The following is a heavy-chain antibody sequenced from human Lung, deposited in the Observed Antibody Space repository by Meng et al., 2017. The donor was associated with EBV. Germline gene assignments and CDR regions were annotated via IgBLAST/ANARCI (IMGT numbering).Heavy chain of an antibody. D-gene: IGHD6-19*01. CDR2: INPNSGGT. Sequence: VLVVQAGAGVKKPGASVKVSCKASGYTFTGYYMHWVRQAPGQGLEWLGRINPNSGGTNYAQKFQGRVTMTRDTSISTAYMELSRLRSDDTAVYYCAHQAVAGTRGWFDPWGQGTLVTVSS. CDR1: GYTFTGYY. CDR3: AHQAVAGTRGWFDP. V-gene: IGHV1-2*06. J-gene: IGHJ5*02.